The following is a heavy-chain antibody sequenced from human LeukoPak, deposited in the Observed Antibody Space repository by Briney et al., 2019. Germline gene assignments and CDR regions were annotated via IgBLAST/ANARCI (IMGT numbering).Heavy chain of an antibody. CDR2: ISSSSSYI. J-gene: IGHJ4*02. CDR1: GFTFSSYS. Sequence: GGSLRLSCAASGFTFSSYSMNWVRHAPGKGLEWVSSISSSSSYIYYADSVKGRFTISRDNAKNSLYLQMNSLRAEDTAVYYCARDPSRQQPGYWGQGTLVTVSS. D-gene: IGHD6-13*01. CDR3: ARDPSRQQPGY. V-gene: IGHV3-21*01.